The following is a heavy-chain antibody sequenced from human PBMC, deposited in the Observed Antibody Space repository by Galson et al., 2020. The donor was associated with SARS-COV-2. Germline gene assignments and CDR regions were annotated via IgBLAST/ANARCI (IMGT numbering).Heavy chain of an antibody. CDR1: GFTFNTYS. CDR2: ITTGSSEI. V-gene: IGHV3-21*01. D-gene: IGHD1-26*01. J-gene: IGHJ3*02. Sequence: NSGGSLRLSCAASGFTFNTYSMNWVRQAPGKGLEWVSSITTGSSEIMYADSVKGRFTISRDNAKNSLYLQMNSLRAEDTAVYYCVRDDPSLGQGAQWVEVFDIWGQGTVVTVSS. CDR3: VRDDPSLGQGAQWVEVFDI.